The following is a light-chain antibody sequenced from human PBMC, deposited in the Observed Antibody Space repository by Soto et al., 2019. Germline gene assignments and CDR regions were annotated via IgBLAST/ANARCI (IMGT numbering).Light chain of an antibody. CDR2: LNSDGSH. CDR3: QTWGTGVVL. Sequence: VLTQSPSSSASLRASVRLTCTLSSGHSSYAIAWHQQQPDKGPRYLMKLNSDGSHSKRDGIPDRFAGSSSGGERYLTISSIQSEDEADNYCQTWGTGVVLFAGGTKVTVL. J-gene: IGLJ2*01. CDR1: SGHSSYA. V-gene: IGLV4-69*01.